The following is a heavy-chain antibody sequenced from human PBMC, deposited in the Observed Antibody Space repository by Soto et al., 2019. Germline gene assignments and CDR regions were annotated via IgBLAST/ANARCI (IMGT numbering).Heavy chain of an antibody. CDR3: TRGGTSQNSYYWHMDV. CDR1: GFTFSDHY. J-gene: IGHJ6*03. D-gene: IGHD2-15*01. V-gene: IGHV3-72*01. CDR2: GRNKANSYTT. Sequence: EVQLVQSGGGLVQPGGSLRLSCAASGFTFSDHYMDWVRQAPGKGLEWVGRGRNKANSYTTEYAASVKGRFTVSRDDSKNLLFLQLNSLNTEDTAVYYCTRGGTSQNSYYWHMDVW.